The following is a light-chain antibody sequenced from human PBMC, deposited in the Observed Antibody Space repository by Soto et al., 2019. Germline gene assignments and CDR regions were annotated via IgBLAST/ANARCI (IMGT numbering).Light chain of an antibody. V-gene: IGKV1-9*01. CDR2: DVS. CDR3: QHYNSYSEA. J-gene: IGKJ1*01. CDR1: QVISSY. Sequence: DIQLTQAPSFLSASAGARVTITCRASQVISSYLAWYQQKPGKAPKLRIYDVSALKRGVPPRFSGSGSGTEFTLTISSLQPDDFATYYCQHYNSYSEAFGQGTKVDI.